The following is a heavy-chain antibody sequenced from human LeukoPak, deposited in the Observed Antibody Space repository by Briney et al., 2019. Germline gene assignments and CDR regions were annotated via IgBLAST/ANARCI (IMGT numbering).Heavy chain of an antibody. CDR2: IYTSGST. CDR1: GGFIRSYY. V-gene: IGHV4-4*07. J-gene: IGHJ6*03. D-gene: IGHD4-17*01. CDR3: ARDYGDYGVRGSYYYYMDV. Sequence: PSETLSLTCTFCGGFIRSYYWSWIRQPAGKGLEGVGRIYTSGSTNYNASLKSRVIKSVETSKNHFSLKLSSVTAADTAVYYCARDYGDYGVRGSYYYYMDVWGKGTTVTVSS.